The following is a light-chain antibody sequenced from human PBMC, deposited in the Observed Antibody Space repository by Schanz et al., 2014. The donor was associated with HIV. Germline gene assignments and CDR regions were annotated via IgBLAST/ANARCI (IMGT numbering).Light chain of an antibody. CDR2: DVN. V-gene: IGLV2-14*03. J-gene: IGLJ2*01. CDR1: GTDIGDDNY. Sequence: QSALAQPASMSASPGQSITISCVGSGTDIGDDNYVSWYQHHPGTAPKLLIFDVNIRPSGVSFRFSGSKSGNTASLTISGLQSEDEADYYCSSYANTDTVLFGGGTKLTVL. CDR3: SSYANTDTVL.